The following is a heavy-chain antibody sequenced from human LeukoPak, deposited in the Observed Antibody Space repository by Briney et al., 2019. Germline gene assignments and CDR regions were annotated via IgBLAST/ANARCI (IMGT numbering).Heavy chain of an antibody. CDR3: ARVNVWFGEKYYYYYYMDV. CDR2: INPNSGGT. Sequence: ASVKVSCKASGYTFTGYYMHWVRQAPGQGLEWTGWINPNSGGTNYAQKFQGRVTMTKDTSISTAYMELSRLRSDDTAVYYCARVNVWFGEKYYYYYYMDVWGKGTTVTVSS. D-gene: IGHD3-10*01. CDR1: GYTFTGYY. V-gene: IGHV1-2*02. J-gene: IGHJ6*03.